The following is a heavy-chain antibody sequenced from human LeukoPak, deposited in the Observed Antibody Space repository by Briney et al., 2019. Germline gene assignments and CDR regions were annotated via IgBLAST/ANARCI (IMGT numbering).Heavy chain of an antibody. Sequence: PSQTLFLTCIVSGGSISSGGYYWSWIRQHPGKGLEWIGYIYYSGSTYYNPSLKSRVTISVDTSKNQFSLKLSSVTAADTAVYYCARRSYGTVVDYWGQGTLVTVSS. CDR2: IYYSGST. CDR1: GGSISSGGYY. J-gene: IGHJ4*02. D-gene: IGHD5-18*01. CDR3: ARRSYGTVVDY. V-gene: IGHV4-31*03.